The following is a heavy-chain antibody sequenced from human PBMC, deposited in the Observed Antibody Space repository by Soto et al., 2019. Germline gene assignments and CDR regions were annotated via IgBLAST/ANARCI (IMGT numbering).Heavy chain of an antibody. D-gene: IGHD4-17*01. Sequence: PSETLSLTCTVSGGSISNYYWTWIRQPPWKGLQWIGYIYYSGTTNYNPSLKSRVTISVDTSKNQFSLKLSSVTAADTAVYYCAKLTWADYGGSFDPWGQGTLVTVSS. CDR1: GGSISNYY. J-gene: IGHJ5*02. V-gene: IGHV4-59*01. CDR3: AKLTWADYGGSFDP. CDR2: IYYSGTT.